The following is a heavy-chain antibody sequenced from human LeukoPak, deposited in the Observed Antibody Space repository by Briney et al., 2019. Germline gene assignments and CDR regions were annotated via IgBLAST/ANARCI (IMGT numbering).Heavy chain of an antibody. D-gene: IGHD6-19*01. V-gene: IGHV3-48*03. CDR1: GFTFSSYA. CDR2: ISSSGSTI. CDR3: ARDPRIAVAGTRVYYMDV. Sequence: AGGSLRLSCVVSGFTFSSYAMNWVRQAPGKGLEWVSYISSSGSTIYYADSVKGRFTISRDNAKNSLYLQMNSLRAEDTAVYYCARDPRIAVAGTRVYYMDVWGKGTTVTISS. J-gene: IGHJ6*03.